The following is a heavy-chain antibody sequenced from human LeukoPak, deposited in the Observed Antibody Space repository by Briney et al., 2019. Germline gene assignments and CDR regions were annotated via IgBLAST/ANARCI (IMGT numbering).Heavy chain of an antibody. J-gene: IGHJ3*02. D-gene: IGHD6-19*01. Sequence: PGGSLRLSCAASKFTFHDYAMHWVRQAPGKGLEWVSGITWNSDNIAYADSVKGRFTISRDNAKSSLYLQMNSLRAEDTALYYCAKDTDAIAVAVHDAFDIWGQGTMVTVSS. CDR2: ITWNSDNI. CDR3: AKDTDAIAVAVHDAFDI. CDR1: KFTFHDYA. V-gene: IGHV3-9*01.